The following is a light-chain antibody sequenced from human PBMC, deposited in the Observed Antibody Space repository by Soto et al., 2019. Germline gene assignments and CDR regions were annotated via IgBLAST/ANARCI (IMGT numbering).Light chain of an antibody. Sequence: VLTQSPDTLSLHPGERATLSCRASQSVSRSYLAWYQQKPGQAPRLLIYGASSRATGIPDRFSGSGSGTDFTLNISSIEPEDFAIDDCQQRYQWLTFCQGTKVDI. CDR1: QSVSRSY. CDR3: QQRYQWLT. CDR2: GAS. V-gene: IGKV3D-20*02. J-gene: IGKJ1*01.